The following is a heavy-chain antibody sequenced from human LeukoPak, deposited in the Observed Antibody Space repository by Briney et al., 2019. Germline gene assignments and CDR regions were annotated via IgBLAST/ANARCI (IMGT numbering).Heavy chain of an antibody. CDR2: INAGNGNT. CDR3: ASYSYYYDSSGYFDY. J-gene: IGHJ4*02. Sequence: ASVKVSCKASGYTFTSYAMHWVRQAPGQRLEWMGWINAGNGNTKYSQKFQGRVTITRDTSASTAYMELSSLRSEDTAVYYCASYSYYYDSSGYFDYWGQGTLVTVSS. D-gene: IGHD3-22*01. V-gene: IGHV1-3*01. CDR1: GYTFTSYA.